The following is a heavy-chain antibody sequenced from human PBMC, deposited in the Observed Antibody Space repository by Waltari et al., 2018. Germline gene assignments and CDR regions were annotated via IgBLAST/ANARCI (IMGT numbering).Heavy chain of an antibody. CDR2: IYYSGST. D-gene: IGHD6-6*01. CDR1: GGSISSSSYY. Sequence: QLQLQESGPGLVKPSETLSLTCTVSGGSISSSSYYWGWIRQPPGKGLECIGSIYYSGSTYYNPSLKSRVTISVDTSKNQFSLKLSSVTAADTAVYYCARASSQREAFDIWGQGTMVTVSS. V-gene: IGHV4-39*07. CDR3: ARASSQREAFDI. J-gene: IGHJ3*02.